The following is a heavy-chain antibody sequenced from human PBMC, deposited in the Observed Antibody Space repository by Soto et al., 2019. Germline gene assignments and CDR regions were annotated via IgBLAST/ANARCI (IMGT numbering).Heavy chain of an antibody. J-gene: IGHJ6*02. Sequence: SVKVSCKASVYTFTSYYMHWVRQAPGQGLEWMGIINPSGGSTSYAQKFQGRVTMTRDTSTSTVYMELSSLRSEDTAVYYCARDAEYYYDSSAPYYYYGMDVWGQGTTVTGSS. CDR1: VYTFTSYY. D-gene: IGHD3-22*01. CDR3: ARDAEYYYDSSAPYYYYGMDV. CDR2: INPSGGST. V-gene: IGHV1-46*01.